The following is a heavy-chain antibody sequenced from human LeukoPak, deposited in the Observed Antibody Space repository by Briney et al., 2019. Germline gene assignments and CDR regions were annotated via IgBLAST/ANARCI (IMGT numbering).Heavy chain of an antibody. D-gene: IGHD3-22*01. Sequence: ASVKVSCKASGYTFTGYYMHWVRQAPGQGLEWMGWINPNSGGTNYAQKFQGRVTMTRDTSISTAYMELSRLRSDDTAVYYCARGDYYDSSGYYLPDYWGQGTLVTVSP. CDR1: GYTFTGYY. CDR3: ARGDYYDSSGYYLPDY. V-gene: IGHV1-2*02. CDR2: INPNSGGT. J-gene: IGHJ4*02.